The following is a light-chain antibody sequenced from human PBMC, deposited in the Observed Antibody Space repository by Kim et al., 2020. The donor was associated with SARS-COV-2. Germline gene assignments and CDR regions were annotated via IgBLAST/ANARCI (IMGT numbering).Light chain of an antibody. CDR3: QVWETNFDHPV. V-gene: IGLV3-21*01. CDR2: YDT. Sequence: SYELTQPPSVSVAPGQTAKISCAGNNIGSKSVHWYHLKPGQAPVLVLYYDTDRPSGIPERFSGSNSGNTATLTISGVGAGDEADYYCQVWETNFDHPVFGGGTQLTVL. CDR1: NIGSKS. J-gene: IGLJ2*01.